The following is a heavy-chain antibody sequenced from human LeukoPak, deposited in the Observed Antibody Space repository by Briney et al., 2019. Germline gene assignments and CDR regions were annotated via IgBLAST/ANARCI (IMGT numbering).Heavy chain of an antibody. Sequence: PGGSLRLSCAASGFTFSSYWMSWVRQVPGRGLEWVAKINQDESEKYYVDSVKGRSTISRDTAKNSLYLQMNSLRAEDTAVYSCARGWAGFDYWGQGTLVTVSS. V-gene: IGHV3-7*01. J-gene: IGHJ4*02. CDR3: ARGWAGFDY. D-gene: IGHD1-14*01. CDR1: GFTFSSYW. CDR2: INQDESEK.